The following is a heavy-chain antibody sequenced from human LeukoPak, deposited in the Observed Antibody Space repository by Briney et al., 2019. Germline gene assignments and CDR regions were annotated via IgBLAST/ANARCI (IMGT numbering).Heavy chain of an antibody. V-gene: IGHV1-8*03. D-gene: IGHD2-2*02. Sequence: VASVKVSCKASGYTFTSYDINWVRQATGQGLEWMGWMNPNSGNTGYAQKFQGRVTITRNTSISTAYMELSSLRSEDTAVYYCARGSYCSSTSCYTGYYYYYYMDVWGKGTTVTVSS. J-gene: IGHJ6*03. CDR1: GYTFTSYD. CDR3: ARGSYCSSTSCYTGYYYYYYMDV. CDR2: MNPNSGNT.